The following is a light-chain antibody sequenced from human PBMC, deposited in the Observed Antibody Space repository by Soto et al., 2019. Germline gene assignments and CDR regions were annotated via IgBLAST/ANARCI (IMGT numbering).Light chain of an antibody. CDR3: QQYYSYPLA. CDR2: GAS. Sequence: EIVLTQSPGTLSLSPGERATLSCRASQSVSSSYLAWYQQKPGQAPRLLIYGASSRATGIPDRFSGSGSGTDFTLTISCLQSEDFATYYCQQYYSYPLAFGQGTKVEIK. CDR1: QSVSSSY. J-gene: IGKJ1*01. V-gene: IGKV3-20*01.